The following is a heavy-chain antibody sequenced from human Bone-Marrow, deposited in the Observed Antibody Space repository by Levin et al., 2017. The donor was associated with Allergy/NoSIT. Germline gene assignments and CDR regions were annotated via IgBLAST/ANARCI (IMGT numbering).Heavy chain of an antibody. D-gene: IGHD4-17*01. CDR2: ISSSGSTI. CDR1: GFTFSSYE. CDR3: AKPWGMTTLIS. V-gene: IGHV3-48*03. Sequence: GGSLRLSCAASGFTFSSYEMNWVRQAPGKGLEWVSYISSSGSTIYYADSVKGRFTISRDNAKNSLYLQMNSLRAEDTAVYYCAKPWGMTTLISWGQGTMVTVSS. J-gene: IGHJ3*01.